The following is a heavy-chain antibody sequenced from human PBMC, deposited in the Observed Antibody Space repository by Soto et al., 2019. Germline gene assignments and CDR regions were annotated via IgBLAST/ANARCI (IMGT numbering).Heavy chain of an antibody. V-gene: IGHV3-21*01. Sequence: LRLSCAASGFTFSSYSMNWVRQAPGKGLEWVSSISSSSSYIYYADSVKGRFTISRDNAKNSLYLQMNSLRAEDTAVYYCARDQSDILTGYYNGEFDYWGQGTLVTVSS. CDR1: GFTFSSYS. J-gene: IGHJ4*02. CDR3: ARDQSDILTGYYNGEFDY. CDR2: ISSSSSYI. D-gene: IGHD3-9*01.